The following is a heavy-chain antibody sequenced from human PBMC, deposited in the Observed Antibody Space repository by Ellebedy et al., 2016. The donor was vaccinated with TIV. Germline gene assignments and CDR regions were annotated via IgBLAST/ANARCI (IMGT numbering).Heavy chain of an antibody. CDR3: ARRQDIVLMVYANRAFDY. Sequence: SETLSLTXTVSGGSISSSSYYWGWIRQPPGKGLEWIGSIYYSGSTYCNPSLKSRVTISVDTSKNQFSLKLSSVTAADTAVYYCARRQDIVLMVYANRAFDYWGQGTLVTVSS. CDR1: GGSISSSSYY. V-gene: IGHV4-39*01. J-gene: IGHJ4*02. D-gene: IGHD2-8*01. CDR2: IYYSGST.